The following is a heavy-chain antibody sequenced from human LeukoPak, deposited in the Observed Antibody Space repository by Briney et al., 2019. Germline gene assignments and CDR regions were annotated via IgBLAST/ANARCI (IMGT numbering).Heavy chain of an antibody. CDR2: ISSSSSYI. V-gene: IGHV3-21*01. Sequence: PGGSLRLSCAASGFTFSSYSMNWVRQAPGKGLEWVSSISSSSSYIYYADSVKGRFTISRDNAKNSLYLQMNSLRAEDTAVYYCAREGIYDNSGYYFGYWGQGTLVTVSS. CDR1: GFTFSSYS. CDR3: AREGIYDNSGYYFGY. D-gene: IGHD3-22*01. J-gene: IGHJ4*02.